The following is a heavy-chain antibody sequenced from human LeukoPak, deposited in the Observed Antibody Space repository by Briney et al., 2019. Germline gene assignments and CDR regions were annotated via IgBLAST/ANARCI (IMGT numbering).Heavy chain of an antibody. D-gene: IGHD5-24*01. CDR2: INHSGST. V-gene: IGHV4-34*01. CDR1: GVSINRGGYY. CDR3: AGGSGWLQLSASPFDY. Sequence: PSETLSLTCTVSGVSINRGGYYWSWIRQPPGKGLEWIGEINHSGSTNYNPSLKSRVTISVDTSKNQFSLKLSSVTAADTAVYYCAGGSGWLQLSASPFDYWGQGTLVTVSS. J-gene: IGHJ4*02.